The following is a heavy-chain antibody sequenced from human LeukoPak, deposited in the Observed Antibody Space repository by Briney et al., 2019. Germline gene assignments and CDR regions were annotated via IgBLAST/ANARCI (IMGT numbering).Heavy chain of an antibody. CDR1: GFTFSSYS. CDR2: ISSSSSYI. J-gene: IGHJ4*02. V-gene: IGHV3-21*01. Sequence: GGSLRLSCAASGFTFSSYSMNWVRQAPGKGLEWVSSISSSSSYIYYADSVKGRFTISRDNAKNSLYLQMNSLRAEDTAVYYCARWEGELRSYFDYWGQGTLVTVSS. D-gene: IGHD1-26*01. CDR3: ARWEGELRSYFDY.